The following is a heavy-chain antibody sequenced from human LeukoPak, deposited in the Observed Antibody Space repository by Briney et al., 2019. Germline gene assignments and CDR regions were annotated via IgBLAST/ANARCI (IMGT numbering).Heavy chain of an antibody. V-gene: IGHV1-2*02. Sequence: ASVKVSCKVSGYTLTELSMHWVRQAPGQGLEWMGWINPDGGDTNCAQKFQGRVTMTRDTSISTAYMELSRLRFDDTAVYYCARGHIDRRWFDPWGQGTLVTVSS. CDR3: ARGHIDRRWFDP. CDR2: INPDGGDT. CDR1: GYTLTELS. J-gene: IGHJ5*02. D-gene: IGHD2-21*01.